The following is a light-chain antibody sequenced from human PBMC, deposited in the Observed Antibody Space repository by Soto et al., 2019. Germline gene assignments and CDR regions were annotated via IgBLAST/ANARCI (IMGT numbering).Light chain of an antibody. CDR1: QDISTW. V-gene: IGKV1-16*01. Sequence: DIQMTQSPSSVSASVGDTVTLTCRASQDISTWVAWYQPKPGKAPKLLISAASTLESGVPGRFSGSGSGTDFTLIISSLQPEDCATYYCQHYNSYSEAFGQGTKVDIK. CDR3: QHYNSYSEA. J-gene: IGKJ1*01. CDR2: AAS.